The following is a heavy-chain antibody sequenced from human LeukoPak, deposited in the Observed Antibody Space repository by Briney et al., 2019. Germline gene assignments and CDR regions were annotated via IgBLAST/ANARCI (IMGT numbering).Heavy chain of an antibody. CDR2: ISAYNGNT. CDR3: ARAEWELLIDFLGGSFDY. J-gene: IGHJ4*02. D-gene: IGHD1-26*01. CDR1: GYTFTSYG. Sequence: GASVKVSCKASGYTFTSYGISWVRQAPGQGLEWMGWISAYNGNTNYAQKLQGRVTMTTDTSTSTAYMELRSLRSDDTAVYYCARAEWELLIDFLGGSFDYWGQGTLVTVSS. V-gene: IGHV1-18*01.